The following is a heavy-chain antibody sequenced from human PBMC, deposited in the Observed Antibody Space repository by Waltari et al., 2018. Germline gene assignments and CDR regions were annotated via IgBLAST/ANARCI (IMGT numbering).Heavy chain of an antibody. V-gene: IGHV4-39*07. J-gene: IGHJ4*02. D-gene: IGHD6-13*01. CDR1: GGSISSSSYY. CDR2: IYYSGST. Sequence: QLQLQESGPGLVKPSDTLSPTCTLSGGSISSSSYYWGWIRQPPWTGLEWIGSIYYSGSTYYNPSLKSRVTISVDTSKNQFSLKLSSVTAADTAVYYCARQKITAASSVFSPLFDYWGQGTLVTVSS. CDR3: ARQKITAASSVFSPLFDY.